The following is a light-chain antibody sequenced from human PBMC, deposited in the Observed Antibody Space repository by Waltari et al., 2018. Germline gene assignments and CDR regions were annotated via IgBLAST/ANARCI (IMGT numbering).Light chain of an antibody. CDR2: NNN. J-gene: IGLJ3*02. CDR3: AAWDDSLNAWM. V-gene: IGLV1-44*01. Sequence: QSVLTQPPSPSGTPGQRVTISCSGSSSNVGPNYVSWYQQLPGTAPTLLIYNNNRRPSGVPDRFSGSKSGTSASLAISGLQSEDEADYYCAAWDDSLNAWMFGGGTKLTVL. CDR1: SSNVGPNY.